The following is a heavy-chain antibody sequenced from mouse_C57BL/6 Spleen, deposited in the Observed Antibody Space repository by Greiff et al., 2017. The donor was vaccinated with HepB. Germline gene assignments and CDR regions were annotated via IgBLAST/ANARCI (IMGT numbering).Heavy chain of an antibody. J-gene: IGHJ2*01. CDR2: IRNKANGYTT. V-gene: IGHV7-3*01. CDR1: GFTFTDYY. D-gene: IGHD1-1*01. CDR3: GRFIATVVAFYYFDY. Sequence: EVKLVESGGGLVQPGGSLSLSCAASGFTFTDYYMSWARQPPGKALEWLGFIRNKANGYTTEYSASVKGRFTISRDNSQSILYLQMNALGAEDSATYYCGRFIATVVAFYYFDYWGQGATLTVSS.